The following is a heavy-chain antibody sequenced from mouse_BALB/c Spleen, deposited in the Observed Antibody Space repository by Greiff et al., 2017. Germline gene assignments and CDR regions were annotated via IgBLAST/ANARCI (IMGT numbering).Heavy chain of an antibody. Sequence: QQSCKASGYTFTSYWMHWVKQRPGQGLEWIGEINPSNGRTNYNEKFKSKATLTVDKSSSTAYMQLSSLTSEDSAVYYCARAGEPWFAYWGQGTLVTVSA. CDR3: ARAGEPWFAY. CDR1: GYTFTSYW. V-gene: IGHV1S81*02. J-gene: IGHJ3*01. CDR2: INPSNGRT.